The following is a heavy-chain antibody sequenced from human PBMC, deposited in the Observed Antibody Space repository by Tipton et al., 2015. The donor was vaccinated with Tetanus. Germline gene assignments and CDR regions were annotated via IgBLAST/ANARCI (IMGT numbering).Heavy chain of an antibody. CDR3: ARRSYCSSSRCFDAFDL. CDR2: VHPRGST. CDR1: GGSFSGSY. V-gene: IGHV4-34*01. J-gene: IGHJ3*01. D-gene: IGHD2-2*01. Sequence: TLSLTCAVYGGSFSGSYWSWVRQPPGKGLEWIGEVHPRGSTNYSPSLKSRVAISMDTSKNQISLKLSSVTAADTAVYYCARRSYCSSSRCFDAFDLWGQGTMVTVSS.